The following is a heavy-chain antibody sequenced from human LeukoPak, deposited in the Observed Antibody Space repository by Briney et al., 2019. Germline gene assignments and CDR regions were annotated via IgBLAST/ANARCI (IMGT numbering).Heavy chain of an antibody. CDR2: IYYSGST. D-gene: IGHD3-22*01. CDR3: AREPYYYDSSGYYYSDGFDY. V-gene: IGHV4-39*07. CDR1: GGSISSSSYY. Sequence: PSETLSLTCTVSGGSISSSSYYWGWIRQPPGKRLEWIGSIYYSGSTNYNPSLKSRVTISVDTSKNQFSLKLSSVTAADTAVYYCAREPYYYDSSGYYYSDGFDYWGQGTLVTVSS. J-gene: IGHJ4*02.